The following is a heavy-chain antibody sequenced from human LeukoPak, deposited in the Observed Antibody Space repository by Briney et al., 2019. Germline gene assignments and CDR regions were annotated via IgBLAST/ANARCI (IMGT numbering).Heavy chain of an antibody. V-gene: IGHV3-23*01. Sequence: GGSLRLSCAASAFTFSSYAMSWVRHAPGEGVEWVSAISGSGASTYYAETVEGRVTISRDNFKNTLFLQMNSPRAQDTAVYYCSKGGPYCCGGSCYSPDYYMDVWGKGTTVTISS. D-gene: IGHD2-15*01. CDR3: SKGGPYCCGGSCYSPDYYMDV. CDR2: ISGSGAST. CDR1: AFTFSSYA. J-gene: IGHJ6*03.